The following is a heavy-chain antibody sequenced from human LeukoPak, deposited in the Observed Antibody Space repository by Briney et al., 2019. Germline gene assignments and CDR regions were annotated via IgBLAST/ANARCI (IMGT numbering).Heavy chain of an antibody. V-gene: IGHV4-39*01. Sequence: SETLSLTCTVSGGSISRSSYYWGWIRQPPGKGLEWIGSIYYSGSTYYNPSLKSRVTISVNTSKNQFSLKLSSVTATDTAVYYCARTSGSYLKWFDPWGQGTLVTVSS. CDR2: IYYSGST. CDR3: ARTSGSYLKWFDP. J-gene: IGHJ5*02. CDR1: GGSISRSSYY. D-gene: IGHD3-10*01.